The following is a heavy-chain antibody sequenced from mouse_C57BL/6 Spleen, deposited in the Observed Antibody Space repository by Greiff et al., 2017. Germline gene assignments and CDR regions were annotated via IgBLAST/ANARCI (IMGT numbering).Heavy chain of an antibody. J-gene: IGHJ2*01. CDR2: IDPSDSYT. Sequence: VQLQQPGAELVRPGTSVKLSCKASGYTFTSYWMHWVKQRPGQGLEWIGVIDPSDSYTNYNQKFKGKATLTVDTSSSTAYMQLSSLTSEDSAVYYCAGYEGYWGQGTTPTVSS. CDR1: GYTFTSYW. CDR3: AGYEGY. V-gene: IGHV1-59*01. D-gene: IGHD3-1*01.